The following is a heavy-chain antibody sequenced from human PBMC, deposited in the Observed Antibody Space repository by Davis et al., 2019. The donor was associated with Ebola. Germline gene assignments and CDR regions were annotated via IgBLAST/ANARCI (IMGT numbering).Heavy chain of an antibody. V-gene: IGHV3-9*01. J-gene: IGHJ6*04. CDR3: AKGRRAKVFWFGEDGMDV. Sequence: GGSLRLSCAASGFTFDDYVMHWVRQPPGKGLEWVSGITGKSETRGYADSVKGRFTVSRDNAKNSLYLQMNDLRAEDTALYYCAKGRRAKVFWFGEDGMDVWGKGITVTVSS. D-gene: IGHD3-10*01. CDR2: ITGKSETR. CDR1: GFTFDDYV.